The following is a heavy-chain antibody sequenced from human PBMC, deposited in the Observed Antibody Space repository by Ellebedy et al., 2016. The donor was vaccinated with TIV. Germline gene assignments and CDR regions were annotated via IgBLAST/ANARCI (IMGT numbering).Heavy chain of an antibody. CDR1: GFTFSPYA. J-gene: IGHJ4*02. CDR3: ARAGSYRFDY. CDR2: IVGSGA. Sequence: GESLKISCAASGFTFSPYAMAWVRQAPGKGLEWVSGIVGSGAEKYADSVKGRFTISRDNAKNTLYLQMNSLRLEDTGVYFCARAGSYRFDYWGQGSLVTVSS. V-gene: IGHV3-23*01. D-gene: IGHD1-26*01.